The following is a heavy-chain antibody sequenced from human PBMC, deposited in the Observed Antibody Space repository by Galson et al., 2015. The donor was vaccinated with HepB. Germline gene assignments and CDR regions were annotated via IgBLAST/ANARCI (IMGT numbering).Heavy chain of an antibody. CDR3: ARDGSDWNDVGFDY. CDR2: ISSSSTTI. J-gene: IGHJ4*02. V-gene: IGHV3-48*04. CDR1: GFSFSRFG. D-gene: IGHD1-1*01. Sequence: SLRLSCAASGFSFSRFGMNWVRQAPGKGLEWISYISSSSTTIHYADSVKGRFTTSRDNTKKSLYLQMNSLRADDTAMYYCARDGSDWNDVGFDYWGQGTLVTVSS.